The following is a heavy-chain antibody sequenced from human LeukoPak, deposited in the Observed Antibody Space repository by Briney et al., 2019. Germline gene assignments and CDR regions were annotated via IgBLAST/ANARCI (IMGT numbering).Heavy chain of an antibody. Sequence: ASVKVSCKASGGTFSTYYAISWVRQAPGQGLEWMGRIIPIVGTANYAQKFQGRVTITADKSTATVYMGLSSLRAEDTAVYYCAKLALGYCSSSSCPDYWGQGTLVTVSS. CDR1: GGTFSTYYA. CDR2: IIPIVGTA. V-gene: IGHV1-69*04. CDR3: AKLALGYCSSSSCPDY. D-gene: IGHD2-2*01. J-gene: IGHJ4*02.